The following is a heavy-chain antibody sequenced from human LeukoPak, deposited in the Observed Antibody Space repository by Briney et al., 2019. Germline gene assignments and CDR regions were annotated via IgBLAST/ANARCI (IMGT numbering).Heavy chain of an antibody. CDR2: ISSSGSTI. V-gene: IGHV3-11*04. CDR1: GFTFSDYY. CDR3: ARGMGGYSGSYSATDY. D-gene: IGHD1-26*01. J-gene: IGHJ4*02. Sequence: GGSLRLSCAASGFTFSDYYMSWIRQAPGKGLEWVSYISSSGSTIYYADSVKGRFTISRDNAKNSLYLQMNSLRADDTAVYSCARGMGGYSGSYSATDYWGQGTLVTVSS.